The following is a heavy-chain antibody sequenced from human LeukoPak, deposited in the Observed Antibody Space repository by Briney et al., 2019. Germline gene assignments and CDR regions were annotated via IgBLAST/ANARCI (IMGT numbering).Heavy chain of an antibody. Sequence: PSETLSLTCTVSGGSISSYYWSWIGQPPGKGLEWIGYIYYSGSTNYNPSLKSRVTISVDTSKNQFSLKLSSVTAADTAVYYCARSVAATINWFDPWGQGTLVTVSS. D-gene: IGHD2-15*01. CDR2: IYYSGST. CDR1: GGSISSYY. CDR3: ARSVAATINWFDP. V-gene: IGHV4-59*01. J-gene: IGHJ5*02.